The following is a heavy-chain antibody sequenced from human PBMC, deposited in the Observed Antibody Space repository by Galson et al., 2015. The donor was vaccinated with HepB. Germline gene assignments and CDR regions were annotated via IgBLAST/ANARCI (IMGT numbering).Heavy chain of an antibody. CDR3: ARDIPLHEEEHNYDILTGWGAYFGY. J-gene: IGHJ4*02. CDR1: GGTFSSYT. Sequence: SVKVSCKASGGTFSSYTISWVRQAPGQGLEWMGRIIPILGIANYAQKFQGRVTITADKSTSTAYMELSSLRSEDTAVYYCARDIPLHEEEHNYDILTGWGAYFGYWGQGTLVTVSS. CDR2: IIPILGIA. V-gene: IGHV1-69*04. D-gene: IGHD3-9*01.